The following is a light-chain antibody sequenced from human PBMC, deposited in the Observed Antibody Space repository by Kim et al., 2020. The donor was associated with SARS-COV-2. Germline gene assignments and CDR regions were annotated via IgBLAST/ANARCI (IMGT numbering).Light chain of an antibody. J-gene: IGKJ2*01. CDR3: QQSHSTPPYT. CDR1: QSISRY. V-gene: IGKV1-39*01. CDR2: AAS. Sequence: DIQMTQSPSSLSASVGDRVTITCRTSQSISRYLNWYQQKPGKAPELLIYAASSLEGGVPSRFSGSGSGTDFTLTISSLQPEDFATYFCQQSHSTPPYTFGQGAKLEIK.